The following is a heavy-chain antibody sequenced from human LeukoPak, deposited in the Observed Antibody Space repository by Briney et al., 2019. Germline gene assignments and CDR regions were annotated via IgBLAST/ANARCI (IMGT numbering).Heavy chain of an antibody. CDR2: IRSKANSYAT. Sequence: GGSLRLSCAASGFTFSGSAMHWVRQASGKGLEWVGRIRSKANSYATAYAASVKGRFTISRDNSKNTLYLQMNSLRAEDTAVYYCSKDAAEPFTDTAMITYYYYYYMDVWGKGTTVTISS. V-gene: IGHV3-73*01. J-gene: IGHJ6*03. D-gene: IGHD5-18*01. CDR1: GFTFSGSA. CDR3: SKDAAEPFTDTAMITYYYYYYMDV.